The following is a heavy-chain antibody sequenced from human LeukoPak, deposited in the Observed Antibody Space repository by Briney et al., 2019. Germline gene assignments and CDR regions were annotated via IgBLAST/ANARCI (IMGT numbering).Heavy chain of an antibody. CDR3: AKVQQLATVYFFDF. CDR1: GFTFSSYA. CDR2: ISAGGGTI. V-gene: IGHV3-23*01. Sequence: PGGSLRLSCAASGFTFSSYAMSWVRQAPGKGLEWVSSISAGGGTIYYADSVKGRFAISRDNSKNTLFLQMSSLRTEDTALYYCAKVQQLATVYFFDFWGQGSLVTVSS. D-gene: IGHD6-13*01. J-gene: IGHJ4*02.